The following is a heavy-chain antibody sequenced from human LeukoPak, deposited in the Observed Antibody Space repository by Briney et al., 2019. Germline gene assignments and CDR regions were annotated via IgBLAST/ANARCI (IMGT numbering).Heavy chain of an antibody. J-gene: IGHJ4*02. V-gene: IGHV3-23*01. D-gene: IGHD6-6*01. Sequence: QTGRSLRLSCAASGFTFSSYGMHWVRQAAGKGLEWVSNVSGRGGSTNYADSVKGRFTISRDNSKNTLYLQMNSLRAEDTAIYYCAKISSSSYPSDYWGQGTLVTVSS. CDR1: GFTFSSYG. CDR3: AKISSSSYPSDY. CDR2: VSGRGGST.